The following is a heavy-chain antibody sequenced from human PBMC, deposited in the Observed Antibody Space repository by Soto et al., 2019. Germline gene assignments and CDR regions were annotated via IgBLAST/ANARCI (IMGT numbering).Heavy chain of an antibody. V-gene: IGHV1-18*01. CDR1: GYTFTSYG. CDR2: ISAYNGNT. J-gene: IGHJ5*02. D-gene: IGHD3-22*01. CDR3: AREGYYDSSGSNWFDP. Sequence: ASVKVSCKASGYTFTSYGISWARQAPGQGLEWMGWISAYNGNTNYAQKLQGRVTMTTDTSTSTAYMELRSLRSDDTAVYYCAREGYYDSSGSNWFDPWGQGTLVTVSS.